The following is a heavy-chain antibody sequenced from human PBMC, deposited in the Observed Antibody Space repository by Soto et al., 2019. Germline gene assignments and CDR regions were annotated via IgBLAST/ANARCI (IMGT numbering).Heavy chain of an antibody. D-gene: IGHD2-8*01. CDR3: ARDPGYCTNGVCPSCDF. Sequence: PDPLSVPCAVSGKSVTNYVGSLLRQTPGKGLEWIGHIYHGGRTNYSPSLRSRVTMSLDSSKNQFSLNLSSVTAADTAVYFCARDPGYCTNGVCPSCDFWGQGLLVTVCS. J-gene: IGHJ4*02. CDR2: IYHGGRT. V-gene: IGHV4-59*02. CDR1: GKSVTNYV.